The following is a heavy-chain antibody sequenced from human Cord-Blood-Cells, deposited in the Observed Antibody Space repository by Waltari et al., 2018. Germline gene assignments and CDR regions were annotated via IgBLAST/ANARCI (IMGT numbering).Heavy chain of an antibody. CDR1: GGSISSSSYY. CDR2: IYYSGST. D-gene: IGHD5-12*01. CDR3: ASLIVATIDY. V-gene: IGHV4-39*01. J-gene: IGHJ4*02. Sequence: QLQLQESGPGLVKPSETLSLTCTVSGGSISSSSYYWGWIRQPPGKGLEWIGSIYYSGSTYYNPSLMSRVTISVDTSKTQFSLKLSSVTAADTAVYYCASLIVATIDYWGQGTLVTVSS.